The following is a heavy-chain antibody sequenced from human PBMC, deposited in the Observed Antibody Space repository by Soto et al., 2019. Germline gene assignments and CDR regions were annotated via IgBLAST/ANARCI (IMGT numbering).Heavy chain of an antibody. J-gene: IGHJ4*02. CDR2: ITGGGNT. V-gene: IGHV3-23*01. CDR1: GFSFGYA. Sequence: DVQLLESGGGLVQPGGSLRLSCVVSGFSFGYAIIWVRQAPGKGQEWVSGITGGGNTEYAASVKGRFTISRDNSKNTVYLQMNSLRAEDTAMYYCAKDAVYNDGLWLVSDWGQGTLVTVS. D-gene: IGHD5-12*01. CDR3: AKDAVYNDGLWLVSD.